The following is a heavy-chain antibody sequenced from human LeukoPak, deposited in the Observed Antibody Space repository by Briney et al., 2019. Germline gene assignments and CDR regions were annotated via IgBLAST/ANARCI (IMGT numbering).Heavy chain of an antibody. J-gene: IGHJ2*01. CDR3: ARWGDVYWYFDL. Sequence: SETLSLTCTVSGGSISSGSYYWSWIRQPTGKGLEWIGRIYTSGSTNYNPSLKSRVTISVDTSKNQFSLKLSSVTAADTAVYYCARWGDVYWYFDLWGRGTLVTVSS. D-gene: IGHD3-16*01. CDR2: IYTSGST. CDR1: GGSISSGSYY. V-gene: IGHV4-61*02.